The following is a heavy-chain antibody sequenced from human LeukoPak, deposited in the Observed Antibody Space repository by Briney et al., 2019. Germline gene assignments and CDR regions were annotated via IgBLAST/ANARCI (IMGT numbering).Heavy chain of an antibody. CDR3: ATLSSGWTYFDY. CDR1: GYTLTELS. CDR2: FDPEDGET. V-gene: IGHV1-24*01. J-gene: IGHJ4*02. Sequence: ASVKVSCKVSGYTLTELSMHWVRQAPGKGLEWMGGFDPEDGETIYAQKFQGRVTMTEDTSTNTAYMELSSLRSGDTAVYYCATLSSGWTYFDYWGQGTLVTVSS. D-gene: IGHD6-19*01.